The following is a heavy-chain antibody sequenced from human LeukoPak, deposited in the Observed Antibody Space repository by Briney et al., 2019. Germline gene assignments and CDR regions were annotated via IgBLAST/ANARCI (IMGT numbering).Heavy chain of an antibody. CDR3: AREKMTTVTRNWFDP. CDR2: IYYSGST. J-gene: IGHJ5*02. CDR1: GGSISSYY. V-gene: IGHV4-59*12. D-gene: IGHD4-17*01. Sequence: SETLSLTCTVSGGSISSYYWSWIRQPPGKGLEWIGYIYYSGSTNYNPSLKSRVTISVDTSKNQFSLKLSSVTAADTAVYYCAREKMTTVTRNWFDPWGQGTLVTVSS.